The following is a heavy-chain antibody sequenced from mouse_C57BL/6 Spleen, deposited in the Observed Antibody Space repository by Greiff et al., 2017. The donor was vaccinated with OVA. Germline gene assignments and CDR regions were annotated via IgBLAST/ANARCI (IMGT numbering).Heavy chain of an antibody. CDR2: ISYDGSN. V-gene: IGHV3-6*01. J-gene: IGHJ2*01. Sequence: EVKLMESGPGLVKPSQSLSLTCSVPGYSITSGYYWNCNRPFPGNKLEWMGYISYDGSNNYKPSLKNRFSITRDTSKNQFFLKLKSVTTEDTATYYCARVYYDYGRGNFDDWGQGTTLSVSS. CDR1: GYSITSGYY. D-gene: IGHD2-4*01. CDR3: ARVYYDYGRGNFDD.